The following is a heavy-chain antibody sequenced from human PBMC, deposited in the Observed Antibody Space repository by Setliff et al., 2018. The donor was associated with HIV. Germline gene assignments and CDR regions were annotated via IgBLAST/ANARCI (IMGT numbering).Heavy chain of an antibody. CDR1: GASISSHS. CDR3: ARVVYDSGGFFTTAGPLYLDL. V-gene: IGHV4-59*11. J-gene: IGHJ2*01. Sequence: SETLSLTCNVSGASISSHSWTWIRQPPGKGLEWIGSIDYSGRTDNKTSLKSRLRLSIDTSKNQFYVNLFSVTSAGTAIYYCARVVYDSGGFFTTAGPLYLDLWGRGTLVTVSS. D-gene: IGHD3-22*01. CDR2: IDYSGRT.